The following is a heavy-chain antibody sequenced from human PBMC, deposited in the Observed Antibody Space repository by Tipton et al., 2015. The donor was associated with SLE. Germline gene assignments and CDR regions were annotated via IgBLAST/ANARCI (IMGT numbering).Heavy chain of an antibody. D-gene: IGHD6-19*01. J-gene: IGHJ4*02. V-gene: IGHV4-38-2*01. CDR3: ASGGSGWYFY. CDR1: GYSISSGYY. Sequence: LRLSCAVSGYSISSGYYWGWIRQPPGKGLEWIGYIYHSGSTYYNPSLKSRVTISVDRSKNQFSLKLSSVTAADTAVYYCASGGSGWYFYGGQGTLVTVSS. CDR2: IYHSGST.